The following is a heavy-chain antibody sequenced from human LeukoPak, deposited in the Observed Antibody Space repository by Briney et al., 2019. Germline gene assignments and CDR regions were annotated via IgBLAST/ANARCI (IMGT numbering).Heavy chain of an antibody. D-gene: IGHD1-1*01. J-gene: IGHJ3*02. Sequence: PSETLSLTCTVSGGSISSYYWSWIRQPPGKGLVWIGYIYYSGSTNYNPSLKSRVTISVDTSKNQFSLKLSSVTAADTAVYYCARDRTGAFDIWGQGTMVTVSS. CDR3: ARDRTGAFDI. CDR2: IYYSGST. CDR1: GGSISSYY. V-gene: IGHV4-59*01.